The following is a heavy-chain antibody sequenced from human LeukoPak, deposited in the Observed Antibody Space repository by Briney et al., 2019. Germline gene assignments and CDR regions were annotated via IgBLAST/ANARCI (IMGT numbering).Heavy chain of an antibody. CDR3: ASERRGVLLWFGKPYYMDV. D-gene: IGHD3-10*01. Sequence: SVKVSCKASGGTFISYTISWVRQAPGRGLEWMGRIIPILGIANYAQKFQGRVTITADKSTSTAYMELSSLRSEDTAVYYCASERRGVLLWFGKPYYMDVWGKGTTVTVSS. V-gene: IGHV1-69*02. CDR1: GGTFISYT. J-gene: IGHJ6*03. CDR2: IIPILGIA.